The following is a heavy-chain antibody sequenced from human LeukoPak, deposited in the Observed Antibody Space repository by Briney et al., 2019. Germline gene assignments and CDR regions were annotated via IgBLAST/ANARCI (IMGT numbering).Heavy chain of an antibody. CDR2: IYPGDSDT. J-gene: IGHJ4*02. CDR3: ARSYKGYYYDSSGYYWDY. Sequence: GESLKISCKGSGCSFTSYWIGWVRQMPGKGLEWMGIIYPGDSDTRYSPSFQGQVTISADKSISTAYLQWSSLKASDTAMYYCARSYKGYYYDSSGYYWDYWGQGTLVTVSS. V-gene: IGHV5-51*01. D-gene: IGHD3-22*01. CDR1: GCSFTSYW.